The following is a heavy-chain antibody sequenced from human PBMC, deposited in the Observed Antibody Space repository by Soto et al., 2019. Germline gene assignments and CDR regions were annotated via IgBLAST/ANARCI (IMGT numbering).Heavy chain of an antibody. V-gene: IGHV6-1*01. J-gene: IGHJ4*02. Sequence: SETLSLTCAISGDSVSSNSAAWNWIRQSPSRGLEWLGRTYYRSKWYNDYAVSVKSRITINPDTSKNQFSLQLNSVTPEDTAFFYCEREGVNGNYRFFDYGGQGTLVTVS. CDR2: TYYRSKWYN. CDR1: GDSVSSNSAA. D-gene: IGHD1-7*01. CDR3: EREGVNGNYRFFDY.